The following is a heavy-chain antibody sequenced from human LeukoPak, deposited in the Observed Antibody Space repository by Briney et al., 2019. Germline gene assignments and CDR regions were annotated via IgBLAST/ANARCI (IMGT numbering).Heavy chain of an antibody. CDR1: GFTFSSYS. CDR2: ISYDGSKK. V-gene: IGHV3-30*01. J-gene: IGHJ6*03. CDR3: ARDPWTDHNDNVDSYYYMDV. D-gene: IGHD3-16*01. Sequence: GRSLRLSCAASGFTFSSYSLHWVRQAPGKGLEWVAVISYDGSKKYYGDSVKGRFTMSRDDSKNTLYLQMNSLRAEDTAVYYCARDPWTDHNDNVDSYYYMDVWGKGTTVTVSS.